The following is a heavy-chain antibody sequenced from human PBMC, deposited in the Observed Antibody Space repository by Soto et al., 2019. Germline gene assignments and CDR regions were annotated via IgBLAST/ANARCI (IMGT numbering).Heavy chain of an antibody. J-gene: IGHJ4*02. CDR2: ISAYNGNT. CDR3: ARYDYGDYVVYFDY. D-gene: IGHD4-17*01. CDR1: GYTFTSYG. Sequence: GASVKVSCKASGYTFTSYGISWVRQAPGQGLEWMGWISAYNGNTNYAQKLQGRVTMTTDTSTSTAYMELRSLRSDDTAVYYCARYDYGDYVVYFDYWGQGTLVTSPQ. V-gene: IGHV1-18*01.